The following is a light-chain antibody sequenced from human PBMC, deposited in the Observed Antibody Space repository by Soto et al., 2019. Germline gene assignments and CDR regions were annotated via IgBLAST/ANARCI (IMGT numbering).Light chain of an antibody. CDR1: SSDVGGYNY. V-gene: IGLV2-14*03. CDR3: SSHTSTTTPVV. CDR2: DVS. J-gene: IGLJ2*01. Sequence: QSALTQPASVSGSPGQSITISCTGSSSDVGGYNYVSWYQQHPGKAPKLMIYDVSNRPSGISNRLSGSKSGNTASLTISGLQAEDEADYFCSSHTSTTTPVVFGGGTKLTVL.